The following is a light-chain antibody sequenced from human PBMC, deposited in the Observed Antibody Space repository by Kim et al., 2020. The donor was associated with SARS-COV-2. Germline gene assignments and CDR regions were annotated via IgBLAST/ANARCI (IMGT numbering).Light chain of an antibody. J-gene: IGKJ4*01. V-gene: IGKV3-11*01. CDR3: QHRINWPLT. Sequence: EIVLTQSPATLSLSPGERATLSCKASQNVKSYLAWYQQKPGQAPRLLIYDASNRASAIPDRFSGSGSGTDFTLTITSLEPEDFAVYYCQHRINWPLTFGGGTKVDIK. CDR1: QNVKSY. CDR2: DAS.